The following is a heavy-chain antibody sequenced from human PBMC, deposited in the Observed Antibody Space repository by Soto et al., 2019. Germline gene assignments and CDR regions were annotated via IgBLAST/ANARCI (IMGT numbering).Heavy chain of an antibody. Sequence: GGSLRLSCAASGFTFSSYGMHWVRQAPGKGLEWVAVIWYDGSNKYYADSVKGRFTISRDNSKNTLYLQMNSLRAEDTAVYYCARDLIVVVPAAILGKARGYYGMDVWGQGTRVTVSS. D-gene: IGHD2-2*02. J-gene: IGHJ6*02. V-gene: IGHV3-33*01. CDR3: ARDLIVVVPAAILGKARGYYGMDV. CDR1: GFTFSSYG. CDR2: IWYDGSNK.